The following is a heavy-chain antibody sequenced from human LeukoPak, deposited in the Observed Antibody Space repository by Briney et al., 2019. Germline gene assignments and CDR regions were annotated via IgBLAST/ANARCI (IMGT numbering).Heavy chain of an antibody. J-gene: IGHJ6*02. Sequence: PGGSLRLSCAASGFTFSSYGMHWVRQAPGKGLEWVAVIWYDGSNKYYADSVKGRFTISRDNSKNTLYLQMNSLRAEDTAVYYCAREGGSVDTATYYYGMDVWGQGTTVTVSS. CDR2: IWYDGSNK. V-gene: IGHV3-33*01. D-gene: IGHD5-18*01. CDR3: AREGGSVDTATYYYGMDV. CDR1: GFTFSSYG.